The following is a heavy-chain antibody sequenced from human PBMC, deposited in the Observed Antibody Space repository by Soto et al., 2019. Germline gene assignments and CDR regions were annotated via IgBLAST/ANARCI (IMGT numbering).Heavy chain of an antibody. V-gene: IGHV3-15*07. CDR1: GFTFSNVW. CDR3: TPLALKYSSGWYEFSD. J-gene: IGHJ4*02. D-gene: IGHD6-19*01. Sequence: EVQLVESGGGLVKPGGSLRLSCAASGFTFSNVWMNWVRQAPVKGLEWVGRIKSKTDGGTTDYAAAVKGRFTISRDDSKNTLYLQMNSLKTEDTAVYYCTPLALKYSSGWYEFSDWGQGTLVTVSS. CDR2: IKSKTDGGTT.